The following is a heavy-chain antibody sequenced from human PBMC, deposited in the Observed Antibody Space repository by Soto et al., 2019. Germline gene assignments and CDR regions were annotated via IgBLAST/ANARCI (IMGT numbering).Heavy chain of an antibody. CDR2: IYTSGST. J-gene: IGHJ6*02. V-gene: IGHV4-4*07. CDR1: GCSISSYY. CDR3: AIRLYYYDSSGYRKPYGMDV. Sequence: PSETLSLTCAVSGCSISSYYWSWIRQPAGKGLEWIGRIYTSGSTNYNPSLKSRVTMSVDTSKNQFSLKLSSVTAADTAVYYCAIRLYYYDSSGYRKPYGMDVWGQGTTVTVSS. D-gene: IGHD3-22*01.